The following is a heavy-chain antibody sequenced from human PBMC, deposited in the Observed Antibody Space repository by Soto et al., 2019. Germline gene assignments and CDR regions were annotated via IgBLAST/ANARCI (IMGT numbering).Heavy chain of an antibody. V-gene: IGHV4-61*08. CDR1: GGSISSGDYY. Sequence: XXTLSLPFTVSGGSISSGDYYWSSIRQPPGKGLECIGYIYFSGSTNYNPSLKSRVTISVDTSKNQFSLKLSSVTAADTAVYYCAKVTRYLGGFDFWGQGTLVTVSS. J-gene: IGHJ4*02. D-gene: IGHD3-16*01. CDR3: AKVTRYLGGFDF. CDR2: IYFSGST.